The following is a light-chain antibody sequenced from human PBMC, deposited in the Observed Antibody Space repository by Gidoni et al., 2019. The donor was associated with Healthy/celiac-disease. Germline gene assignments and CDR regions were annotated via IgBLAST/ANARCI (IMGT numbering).Light chain of an antibody. CDR3: QQRSNWPLT. CDR2: DAS. Sequence: EIVLTQSPATLPSSPGERATLSCRASQSVSSYFAWYQQKPGQAPRLLIYDASNRATGIPTRFSGSGSGTDFTLTISSLEPEDFAVYYCQQRSNWPLTFGGGTKVEIK. J-gene: IGKJ4*01. CDR1: QSVSSY. V-gene: IGKV3-11*01.